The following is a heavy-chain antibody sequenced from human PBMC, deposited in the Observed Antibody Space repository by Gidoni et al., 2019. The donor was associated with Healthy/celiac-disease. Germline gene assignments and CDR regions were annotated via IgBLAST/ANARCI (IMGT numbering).Heavy chain of an antibody. V-gene: IGHV3-21*01. CDR2: ISSSSSYI. D-gene: IGHD2-2*01. J-gene: IGHJ6*02. CDR3: ARVLSVVDYYYYYGMDV. CDR1: GFTFSSDR. Sequence: EVQLVESGGGLVKPGRSLRLSCAASGFTFSSDRMLWVRQAPEKGLEWVSSISSSSSYIYYADSVKGRFTITRDNAKNSLCLQMNRLSAEDTAVYYCARVLSVVDYYYYYGMDVWGQGTTVTVSS.